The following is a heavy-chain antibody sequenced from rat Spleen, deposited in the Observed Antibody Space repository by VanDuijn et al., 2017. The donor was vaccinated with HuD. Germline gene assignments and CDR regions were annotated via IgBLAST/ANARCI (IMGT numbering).Heavy chain of an antibody. Sequence: QVQLKESGPGLVQPSQTLSLTCTVSGLSLSSYGIIWVRQPPGKGLEWMGGIWGDGSTDYNSALKSRLSISRDTSKSQVFLKMNNLQPEDTAMYFCARSDYASPYYFDYWGQGVMVTVSS. CDR1: GLSLSSYG. V-gene: IGHV2S61*01. CDR2: IWGDGST. J-gene: IGHJ2*01. CDR3: ARSDYASPYYFDY. D-gene: IGHD1-12*01.